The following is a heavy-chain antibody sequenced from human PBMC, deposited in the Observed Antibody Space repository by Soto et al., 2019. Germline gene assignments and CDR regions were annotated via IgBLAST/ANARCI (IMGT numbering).Heavy chain of an antibody. D-gene: IGHD1-26*01. V-gene: IGHV4-38-2*02. CDR3: ARIGGLGVNWYFDL. Sequence: SETLSLTCTVSGYSISSGYYWGWIRQPPGKGLEWIGSIYHSGSTYYNPSLKSRVTISVDTSKNQFSLKLSSVTAADTAVYYCARIGGLGVNWYFDLWGRGTLVTVSS. J-gene: IGHJ2*01. CDR1: GYSISSGYY. CDR2: IYHSGST.